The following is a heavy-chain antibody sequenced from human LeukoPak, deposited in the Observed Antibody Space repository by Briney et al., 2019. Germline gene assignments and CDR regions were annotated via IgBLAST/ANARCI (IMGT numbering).Heavy chain of an antibody. D-gene: IGHD3-16*01. CDR3: ARGGGLDV. J-gene: IGHJ6*02. Sequence: PGGSLRLSCAVSGITISSHGMHWVRQAPGKGPEWVAMIAYHGNTEYYGDSVKGRFTISRDNAKNSLYLQMSNLRAEDTAVYFCARGGGLDVWGQGATVTVSS. CDR1: GITISSHG. V-gene: IGHV3-30*03. CDR2: IAYHGNTE.